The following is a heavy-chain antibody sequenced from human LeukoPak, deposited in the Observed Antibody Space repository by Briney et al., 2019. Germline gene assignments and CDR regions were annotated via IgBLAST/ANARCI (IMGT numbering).Heavy chain of an antibody. CDR2: INHSGST. CDR3: ARGYVSSSYNWFDP. Sequence: SETLSLTCAVYGGSFSGYHWSWIRQPPGKGLEWIGEINHSGSTNYNPSLKSRVTISVDTSKNQFSLKLRSVTAADTAVYYCARGYVSSSYNWFDPWGQGTLVPVSS. CDR1: GGSFSGYH. J-gene: IGHJ5*02. V-gene: IGHV4-34*01. D-gene: IGHD6-6*01.